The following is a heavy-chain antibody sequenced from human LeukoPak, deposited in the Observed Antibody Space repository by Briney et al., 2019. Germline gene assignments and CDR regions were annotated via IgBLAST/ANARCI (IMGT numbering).Heavy chain of an antibody. CDR1: GDSVSGNRAT. J-gene: IGHJ5*02. V-gene: IGHV6-1*01. CDR2: IYYRSKWYA. D-gene: IGHD3-9*01. CDR3: ARGNYDILTGYSWFDP. Sequence: SQTLSLTCAISGDSVSGNRATWNWLRQSPSRGLEWLGRIYYRSKWYADYAVSVKGRITINPDTSKNQFSLLLNSVTPEDTAVYYCARGNYDILTGYSWFDPWGQGTLVTVSS.